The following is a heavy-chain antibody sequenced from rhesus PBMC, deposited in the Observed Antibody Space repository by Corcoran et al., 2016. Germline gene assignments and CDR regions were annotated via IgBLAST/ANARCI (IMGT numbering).Heavy chain of an antibody. CDR1: GGSVSSSNW. Sequence: QVQLQESGPGLVKPSETLSLTCAVSGGSVSSSNWWSWIRRPPGKGLEWIGYISGSSGSTYYNPSLKSRVTISTDTSKNQFSLKLSSVTAADTAVYYCARDPKAMTLDYWGQGVLVTVSS. J-gene: IGHJ4*01. CDR2: ISGSSGST. CDR3: ARDPKAMTLDY. D-gene: IGHD1-32*01. V-gene: IGHV4-65*01.